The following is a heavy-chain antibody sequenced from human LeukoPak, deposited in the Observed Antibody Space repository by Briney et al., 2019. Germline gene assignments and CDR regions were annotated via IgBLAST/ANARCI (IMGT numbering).Heavy chain of an antibody. CDR3: ARAVFYGSGSYWDY. D-gene: IGHD3-10*01. V-gene: IGHV3-66*01. CDR1: GFTVSINY. CDR2: IYSGGST. Sequence: GGSLRLSCAASGFTVSINYMSWVRQAPGKGLEWVSVIYSGGSTYYADSVKGRFTISRDNSKNTLYLQMNSLRAEDTAVYYCARAVFYGSGSYWDYWGQGTLVTVSS. J-gene: IGHJ4*02.